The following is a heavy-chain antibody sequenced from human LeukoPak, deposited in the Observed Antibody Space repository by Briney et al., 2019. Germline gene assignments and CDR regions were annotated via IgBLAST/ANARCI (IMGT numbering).Heavy chain of an antibody. CDR1: GGSISSYY. V-gene: IGHV4-59*01. CDR3: ARGVYGPRYFDY. CDR2: IYYSGST. J-gene: IGHJ4*02. Sequence: SETLSLTCTVSGGSISSYYWSWIRQPPGKGLEWIGYIYYSGSTNYNPSLKSRVTISVDTSKNQFSLKLSSVTAADTAVYYCARGVYGPRYFDYWGQGTLVTVPS. D-gene: IGHD3-10*01.